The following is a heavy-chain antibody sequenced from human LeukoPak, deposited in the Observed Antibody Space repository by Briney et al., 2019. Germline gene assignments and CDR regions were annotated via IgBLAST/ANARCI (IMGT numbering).Heavy chain of an antibody. CDR1: GGTFSSYA. Sequence: GASVKVSCKASGGTFSSYAISWVRQAPGQELEWMGGIIPIFGTANYAQKFQGRVTITADESTSTAYMELSSLRSEDTAVYYCARGQSLGYCSSTSCPSEYWGQGTLVTVSS. CDR2: IIPIFGTA. D-gene: IGHD2-2*01. CDR3: ARGQSLGYCSSTSCPSEY. V-gene: IGHV1-69*13. J-gene: IGHJ4*02.